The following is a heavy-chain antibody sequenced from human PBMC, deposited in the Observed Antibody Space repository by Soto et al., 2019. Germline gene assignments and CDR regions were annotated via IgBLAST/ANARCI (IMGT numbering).Heavy chain of an antibody. D-gene: IGHD3-3*01. V-gene: IGHV3-7*01. Sequence: GGSLRLSCAASGFTFSSYWMSWVRQAPGKGLEWVANIKQDGSEKYYVDSVKGRFTISRDNAKNSQYLQMNSLRAEDTAVYYCARGIGAPYYDFWSGYHTQNYYYYYMDVWGKGTTVTVSS. CDR1: GFTFSSYW. CDR2: IKQDGSEK. CDR3: ARGIGAPYYDFWSGYHTQNYYYYYMDV. J-gene: IGHJ6*03.